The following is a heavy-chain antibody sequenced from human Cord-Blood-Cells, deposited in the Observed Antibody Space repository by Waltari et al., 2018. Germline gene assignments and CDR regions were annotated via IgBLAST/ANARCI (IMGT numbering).Heavy chain of an antibody. V-gene: IGHV1-3*01. CDR3: ARDLYYYGSGSYSFFDY. CDR2: INAGNGNT. J-gene: IGHJ4*02. D-gene: IGHD3-10*01. Sequence: QVQLVQSGAEVKKPGASVKVSCKASGYTFTSYAMHWVRQAPGHRLEWMGWINAGNGNTKYSQKFQGRVTITRDTSASTAYLELSSLRSEDTAVYYCARDLYYYGSGSYSFFDYWGQGTLVTVSS. CDR1: GYTFTSYA.